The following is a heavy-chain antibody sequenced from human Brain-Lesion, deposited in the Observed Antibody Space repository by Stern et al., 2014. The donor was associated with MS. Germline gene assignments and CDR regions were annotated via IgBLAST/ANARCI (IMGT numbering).Heavy chain of an antibody. D-gene: IGHD3-3*01. CDR3: ARDQRGITIFGVVTDYYYLGMDV. V-gene: IGHV1-2*02. CDR1: GYIFTGYY. J-gene: IGHJ6*02. CDR2: IKPTTGGA. Sequence: VQLMESGAEVKKPGASVKVSCKTSGYIFTGYYIHRVRQAPGQGLEGMAWIKPTTGGAKYAQKVQGRVTMSRDTSISTAYVELSSLTSDDTAVYYCARDQRGITIFGVVTDYYYLGMDVWGQGTTVTVSS.